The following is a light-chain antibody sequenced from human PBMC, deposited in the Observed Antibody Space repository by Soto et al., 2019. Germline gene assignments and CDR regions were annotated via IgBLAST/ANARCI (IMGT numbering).Light chain of an antibody. V-gene: IGKV3-15*01. Sequence: EIVMTHSPSTLSVSPGGRSTLSCRASQSVYRNLAWYQQKPGQAPRLLIYGASTRATGIPARFSGSGSGTEFTLTTTSLKPEDFAAYYCHQYSNWHLWTFGQGTKVDIK. CDR3: HQYSNWHLWT. J-gene: IGKJ1*01. CDR1: QSVYRN. CDR2: GAS.